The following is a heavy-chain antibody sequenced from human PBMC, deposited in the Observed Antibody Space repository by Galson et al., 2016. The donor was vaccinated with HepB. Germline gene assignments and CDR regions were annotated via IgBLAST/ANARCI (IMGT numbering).Heavy chain of an antibody. J-gene: IGHJ3*01. CDR2: IYYTGNT. D-gene: IGHD3-9*01. V-gene: IGHV4-31*03. CDR1: NDSINSGGYY. Sequence: TLSLTCTVSNDSINSGGYYWTWIRQHPGKGLEWIGYIYYTGNTFYNPSLKSRLTIFVDTSKTQFSLRLDSVTAADTAVYYCARTQKYIFGAFDLWGQGTMVTVSS. CDR3: ARTQKYIFGAFDL.